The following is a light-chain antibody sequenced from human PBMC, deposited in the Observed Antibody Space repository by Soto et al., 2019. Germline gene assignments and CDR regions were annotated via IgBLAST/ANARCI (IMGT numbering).Light chain of an antibody. CDR3: QQYNTWLWT. V-gene: IGKV3-15*01. CDR1: QNVNAN. J-gene: IGKJ1*01. Sequence: EVVMTQSPATLSVSPGERATLSCRASQNVNANLAWYQQKPCQAPRLLIHGASTRATGIPARFSGSGFGTEFILTISSLQSEDFAVYYCQQYNTWLWTFGQGTKVE. CDR2: GAS.